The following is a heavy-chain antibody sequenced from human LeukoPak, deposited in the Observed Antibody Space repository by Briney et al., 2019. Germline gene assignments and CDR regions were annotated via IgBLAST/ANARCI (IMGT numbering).Heavy chain of an antibody. Sequence: TGGSLRLSCAASGFTFSSYAMSWVRQAPGKGLEWVSSISSSSSCIYYADSVKGRFTISGDNAKNSLYLQMNSLRAEDTAVYYCARDRRPAPYYFDYWGQGTLVTVSS. J-gene: IGHJ4*02. CDR3: ARDRRPAPYYFDY. CDR2: ISSSSSCI. V-gene: IGHV3-21*01. CDR1: GFTFSSYA.